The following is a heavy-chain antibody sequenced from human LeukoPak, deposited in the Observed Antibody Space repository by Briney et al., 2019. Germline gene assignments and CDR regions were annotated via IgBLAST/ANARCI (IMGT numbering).Heavy chain of an antibody. CDR1: GGTFSSYA. Sequence: ASVKVSCKASGGTFSSYAISWVRQAPGQGLEWMGGIIPIFGTANYAQKSQGRVTITTDESTSTAYMELSSLRSEDTAVYYCASSPAVANNGVWGNYYYMDVWGKGTTVTVSS. CDR3: ASSPAVANNGVWGNYYYMDV. CDR2: IIPIFGTA. V-gene: IGHV1-69*05. D-gene: IGHD2-8*01. J-gene: IGHJ6*03.